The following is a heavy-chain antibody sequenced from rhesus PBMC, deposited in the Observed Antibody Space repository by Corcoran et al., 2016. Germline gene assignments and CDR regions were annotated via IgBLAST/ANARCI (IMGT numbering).Heavy chain of an antibody. V-gene: IGHV4-169*01. CDR3: ARWSGSRNGHFDY. Sequence: QLQLQESGPGLVKPSEIVSVTCAVSGCSFSSRDWGWIRQAPGKGLEWIGYLYGSGSSTTYTPSLKSPVTLSVATSTNQLSLKLSSVTAADTAVYYCARWSGSRNGHFDYWGQGVLVTVSS. CDR2: LYGSGSST. CDR1: GCSFSSRD. D-gene: IGHD6-25*01. J-gene: IGHJ4*01.